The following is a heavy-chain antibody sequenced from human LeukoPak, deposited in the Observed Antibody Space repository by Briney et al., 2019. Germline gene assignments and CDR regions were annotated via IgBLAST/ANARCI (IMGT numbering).Heavy chain of an antibody. Sequence: GGSLKLSCAASGFIFSASPIHWVRQASGKGLEWVGRIRSKEYSYAAACAESLRGRCTVSRDDSENTAYQQMNSLKTEDTAVYYCVRRIGDSYFYGMDLWGQGTPVTVSS. J-gene: IGHJ6*02. CDR2: IRSKEYSYAA. V-gene: IGHV3-73*01. CDR3: VRRIGDSYFYGMDL. D-gene: IGHD3-16*02. CDR1: GFIFSASP.